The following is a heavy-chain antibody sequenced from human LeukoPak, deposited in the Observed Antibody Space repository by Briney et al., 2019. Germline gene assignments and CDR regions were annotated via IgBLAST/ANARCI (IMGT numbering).Heavy chain of an antibody. D-gene: IGHD3-10*01. V-gene: IGHV3-30*02. CDR2: IRFDETNK. Sequence: GSLRLSCAASGFTFSSYGMYWVRQAPGKGLEWVAFIRFDETNKYYADSVKGRFTISRDNSKNTLYLQMNSLRAEDTAVYYCAKAPRHRGISMVRGVREDHYMDVWGKGTTVTISS. CDR3: AKAPRHRGISMVRGVREDHYMDV. J-gene: IGHJ6*03. CDR1: GFTFSSYG.